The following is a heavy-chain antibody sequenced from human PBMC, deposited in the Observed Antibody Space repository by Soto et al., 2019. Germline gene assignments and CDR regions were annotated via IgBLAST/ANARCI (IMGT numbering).Heavy chain of an antibody. D-gene: IGHD2-8*02. V-gene: IGHV3-23*01. J-gene: IGHJ3*02. CDR1: GFICSSYD. CDR3: AKATATGGGAFDI. CDR2: ILVAGST. Sequence: GGSLRLSCAASGFICSSYDMSWVRQAPGKGLEWVSTILVAGSTHYEDSVKGRFTVSRDTSKNTVYLQMNSLTAGDTAVYYCAKATATGGGAFDICGQGTMVTVSS.